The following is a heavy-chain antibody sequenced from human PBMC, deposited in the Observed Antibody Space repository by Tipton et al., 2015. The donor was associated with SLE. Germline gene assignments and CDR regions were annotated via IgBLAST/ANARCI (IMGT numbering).Heavy chain of an antibody. CDR3: ARMPLGGHFDY. CDR1: GYSISSGYY. D-gene: IGHD2-2*01. CDR2: IYHSGST. V-gene: IGHV4-38-2*02. Sequence: TLSLTCTVSGYSISSGYYWGWIRQPPGKGLEWIGTIYHSGSTYYNPSLKSRVTISVDTSKNQFSLKLSSVTAADTAVYYCARMPLGGHFDYWGQGTLVTVSS. J-gene: IGHJ4*02.